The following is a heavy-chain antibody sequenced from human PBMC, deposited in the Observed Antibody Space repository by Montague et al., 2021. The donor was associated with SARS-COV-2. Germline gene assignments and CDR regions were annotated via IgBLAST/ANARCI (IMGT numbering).Heavy chain of an antibody. Sequence: SLRLSCAASGFTFSDAWMSWVRQPPGKGLEWVVRIRSKNDGGTRDYGAPVKGKFTISRDDSKSTLYLQMNNLKAEDTAIYYCTTVADILAGFSSLFDLWGRGALVTVSS. CDR3: TTVADILAGFSSLFDL. CDR1: GFTFSDAW. J-gene: IGHJ2*01. V-gene: IGHV3-15*05. D-gene: IGHD3-9*01. CDR2: IRSKNDGGTR.